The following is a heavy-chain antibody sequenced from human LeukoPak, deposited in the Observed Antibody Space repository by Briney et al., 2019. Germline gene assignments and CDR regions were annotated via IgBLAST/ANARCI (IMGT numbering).Heavy chain of an antibody. D-gene: IGHD2-2*01. Sequence: PGGSLRLSCAASGSTFSSYSMNWVRQAPGKGLEWVSSISSSSDHIAYADSVKGRFTISRDNAKNALYLQVNSLRAEDTAVYYCARGVVPAAFDYWGRGTLVTVSS. V-gene: IGHV3-21*01. CDR1: GSTFSSYS. CDR3: ARGVVPAAFDY. CDR2: ISSSSDHI. J-gene: IGHJ4*02.